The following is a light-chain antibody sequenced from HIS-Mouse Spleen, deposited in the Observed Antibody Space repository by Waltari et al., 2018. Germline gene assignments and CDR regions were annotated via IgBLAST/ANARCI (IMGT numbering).Light chain of an antibody. Sequence: QSVLTQPPSASGTPGQRVTIPCSGSSSNIGSNYVYWYKQLPGTAPKLLIYRNNQRPSGVPDRFSGSKSGTSASLAISGLRSEDEADYYCAAWDDSLSGPVFGGGTKLTVL. CDR1: SSNIGSNY. CDR2: RNN. J-gene: IGLJ3*02. CDR3: AAWDDSLSGPV. V-gene: IGLV1-47*01.